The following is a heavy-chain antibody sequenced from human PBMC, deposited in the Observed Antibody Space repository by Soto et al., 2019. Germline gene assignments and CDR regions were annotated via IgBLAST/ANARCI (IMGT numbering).Heavy chain of an antibody. CDR2: ISSSSSYI. J-gene: IGHJ4*02. CDR1: GFTFSSYS. CDR3: ARSTRGAPLFDY. V-gene: IGHV3-21*01. D-gene: IGHD3-16*01. Sequence: GGSLRLSCAASGFTFSSYSMNWVRQAPGEGLEWVSSISSSSSYIYYAESVKGRFTISRDNAKNSLYLQMNSLRAEDTAVYYCARSTRGAPLFDYWGQGTLATVSS.